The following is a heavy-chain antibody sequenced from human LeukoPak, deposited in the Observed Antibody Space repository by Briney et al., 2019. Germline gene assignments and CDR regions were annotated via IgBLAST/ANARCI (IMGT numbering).Heavy chain of an antibody. J-gene: IGHJ4*02. Sequence: ASVKVSCKASVYTFTGYYMHWVRQAPGQGLEWLGWISPDSDGTNYAQKSQGRVTMTRDTSISTAYMELSRLRSDDTAVYYCARDSCSSTSCLSIDDYWGQGTLVTVSS. D-gene: IGHD2-2*01. V-gene: IGHV1-2*02. CDR2: ISPDSDGT. CDR3: ARDSCSSTSCLSIDDY. CDR1: VYTFTGYY.